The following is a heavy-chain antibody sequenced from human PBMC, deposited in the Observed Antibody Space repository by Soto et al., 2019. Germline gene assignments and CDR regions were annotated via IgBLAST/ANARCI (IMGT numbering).Heavy chain of an antibody. Sequence: QVQLQESGPGLVKPSGTLSLTCDVFGASITSSNWWSWVRQSPGGGLEWIGEVFHGGSTNYNPTLKSRVTVSVDKSKNQFSLMLTSLTAADAAVYYCARDRRNFVVPFASWGQGIRVTVSS. CDR3: ARDRRNFVVPFAS. J-gene: IGHJ4*02. CDR1: GASITSSNW. V-gene: IGHV4-4*02. D-gene: IGHD3-16*02. CDR2: VFHGGST.